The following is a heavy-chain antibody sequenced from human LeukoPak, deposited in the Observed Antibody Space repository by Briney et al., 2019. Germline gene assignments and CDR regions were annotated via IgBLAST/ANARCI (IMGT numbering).Heavy chain of an antibody. J-gene: IGHJ4*02. V-gene: IGHV1-8*01. CDR3: ARDPPYYYDSSGYYAHDY. CDR1: GYTFTSYD. Sequence: ASVKVSCKASGYTFTSYDINWVRQATGQGLEWMGWMNPNSGNTGYAQKFQGRVTMTRDTSISTAYMELSRLRSDDTAVYYCARDPPYYYDSSGYYAHDYWGQGTLVTVSS. D-gene: IGHD3-22*01. CDR2: MNPNSGNT.